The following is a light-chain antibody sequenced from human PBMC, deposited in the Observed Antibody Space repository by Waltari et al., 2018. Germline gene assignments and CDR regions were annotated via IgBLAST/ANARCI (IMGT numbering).Light chain of an antibody. CDR1: QSVSRA. CDR2: GAS. V-gene: IGKV3-20*01. Sequence: EIVLTQSPGTLSLSPGERVTLSCRASQSVSRALAWYQQKPGQAPRLLIYGASSRATGIPDRFSGSGSWTDFSLTINRLEPEDFAVYYCQHYVRLPVTFGQGTKVEIK. CDR3: QHYVRLPVT. J-gene: IGKJ1*01.